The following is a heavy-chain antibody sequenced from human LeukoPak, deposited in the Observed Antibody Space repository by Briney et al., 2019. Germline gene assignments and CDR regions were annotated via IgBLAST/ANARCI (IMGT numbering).Heavy chain of an antibody. CDR2: ISYDGSDK. CDR3: AKRLWELPRYYHYGMDV. Sequence: GESLRLSCAASGFTFNSYGMHWVRQAPGKGLEWVAVISYDGSDKYYADSVKGRFTISRDNSKNTLYLQMNSLRAEDTAVYFCAKRLWELPRYYHYGMDVWGQGTTVTVSS. CDR1: GFTFNSYG. J-gene: IGHJ6*02. D-gene: IGHD1-26*01. V-gene: IGHV3-30*18.